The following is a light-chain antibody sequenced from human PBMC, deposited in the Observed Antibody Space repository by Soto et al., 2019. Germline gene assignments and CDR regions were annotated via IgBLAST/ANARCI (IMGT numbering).Light chain of an antibody. J-gene: IGLJ1*01. CDR2: KGS. V-gene: IGLV2-23*01. Sequence: QSVLAQPASVSGSPGQSITSSGTGTNSDVGSYNLVSWYQQHPGKAPKLVIYKGSERPSGVSNRFSGSKSGNTASLTISGLQAEDEADYYCCSYAGSITFYVFGTGTKVTVL. CDR3: CSYAGSITFYV. CDR1: NSDVGSYNL.